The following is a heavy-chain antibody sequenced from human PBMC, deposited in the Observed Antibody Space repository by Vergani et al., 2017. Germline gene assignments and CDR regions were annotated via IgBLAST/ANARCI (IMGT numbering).Heavy chain of an antibody. CDR1: GFTFSSHA. J-gene: IGHJ4*02. D-gene: IGHD5/OR15-5a*01. CDR2: TSGRGGTT. V-gene: IGHV3-23*01. CDR3: AKDVSFYGLHYFDC. Sequence: EVQLLESGGGLVQSGGSLRLSCAASGFTFSSHAMSWVRQAPGKGLEWVSATSGRGGTTDYADSVKGRFTISRDNPKHTLFLQMNSLRAEDTAVYFCAKDVSFYGLHYFDCWGQGTLVTVSS.